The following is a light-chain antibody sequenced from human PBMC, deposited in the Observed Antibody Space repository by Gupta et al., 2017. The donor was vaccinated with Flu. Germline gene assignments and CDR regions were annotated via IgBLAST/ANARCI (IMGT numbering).Light chain of an antibody. CDR3: QAWDSSTAVV. CDR2: QDS. Sequence: PGQTASITCSGDKLGDKYACWYQQKPGQSPVLVIYQDSKRPSGIPERFSGSNSGNTATLTISGTQAMDEADYYCQAWDSSTAVVFGGGTKLTVL. CDR1: KLGDKY. V-gene: IGLV3-1*01. J-gene: IGLJ2*01.